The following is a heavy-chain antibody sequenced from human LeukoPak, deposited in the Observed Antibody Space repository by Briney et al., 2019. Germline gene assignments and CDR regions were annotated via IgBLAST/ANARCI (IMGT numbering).Heavy chain of an antibody. CDR2: INPNSGGT. Sequence: ASVKVSCKASGYTFTGYYMHWVRQAPGQGLEWMGWINPNSGGTNYAQKFQGRVTMTRDTSISTAYMELSRLRSDDTAVYYCARSIRNHRSVWYSSNLAPWGQGTLVTVSS. D-gene: IGHD6-13*01. CDR1: GYTFTGYY. CDR3: ARSIRNHRSVWYSSNLAP. V-gene: IGHV1-2*02. J-gene: IGHJ4*02.